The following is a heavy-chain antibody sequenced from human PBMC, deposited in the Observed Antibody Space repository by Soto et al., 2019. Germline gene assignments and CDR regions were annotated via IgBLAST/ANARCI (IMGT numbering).Heavy chain of an antibody. CDR3: AKDWATPVAGRFLDS. CDR1: GFTFSSYA. J-gene: IGHJ4*02. Sequence: LILSCAASGFTFSSYAMHWVRQAPGKGLEWVAVISYDGSNKYYADSVKGRFTISRDNSKNTLYLQMNSLRPEDTAVYYCAKDWATPVAGRFLDSWGQGTPVTVSS. D-gene: IGHD6-19*01. CDR2: ISYDGSNK. V-gene: IGHV3-30-3*02.